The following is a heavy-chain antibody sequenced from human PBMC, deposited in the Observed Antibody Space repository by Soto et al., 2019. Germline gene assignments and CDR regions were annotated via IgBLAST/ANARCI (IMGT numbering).Heavy chain of an antibody. CDR2: IYPGDSDT. CDR1: GYSFTSYW. J-gene: IGHJ3*02. D-gene: IGHD6-19*01. CDR3: VSPRGGVIGAQWLVLDDFDI. V-gene: IGHV5-51*01. Sequence: GESLKISCKGSGYSFTSYWIGWVRQMPGKGLEWMGIIYPGDSDTRYSPSFQGQVTISADKSISTAYLQWSSVKASDTAMYYCVSPRGGVIGAQWLVLDDFDIWGQGTMVTVSS.